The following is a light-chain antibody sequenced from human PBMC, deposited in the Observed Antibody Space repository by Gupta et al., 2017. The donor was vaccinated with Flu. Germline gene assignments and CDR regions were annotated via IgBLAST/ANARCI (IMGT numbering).Light chain of an antibody. CDR1: SSDVGAYKY. CDR3: NSHTSGNIVV. CDR2: EVS. V-gene: IGLV2-14*01. J-gene: IGLJ2*01. Sequence: QSALTQPASLSGSPGQSITISCTGTSSDVGAYKYVSWYLHRPGEAPKLMIYEVSKRPSGVSNRFSGSKSGNTASLTISGLQAEDEADYYCNSHTSGNIVVFGGGTKLTVL.